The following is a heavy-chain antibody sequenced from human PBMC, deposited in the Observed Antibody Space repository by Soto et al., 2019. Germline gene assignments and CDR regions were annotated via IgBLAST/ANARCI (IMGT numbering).Heavy chain of an antibody. Sequence: GGSLRLSCAASGFTFSSYDMHWVRQATGKGLEWVSAIGTAGDTYYPGSVKGRFTISRENAKNSLYLQMNSLRAGDTAVYYCARSPRPYYYYGMDVWGQGTTVTVSS. CDR2: IGTAGDT. CDR1: GFTFSSYD. V-gene: IGHV3-13*04. J-gene: IGHJ6*02. CDR3: ARSPRPYYYYGMDV.